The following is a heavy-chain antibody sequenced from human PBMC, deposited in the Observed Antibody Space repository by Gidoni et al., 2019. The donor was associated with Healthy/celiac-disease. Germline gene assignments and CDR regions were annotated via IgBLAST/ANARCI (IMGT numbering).Heavy chain of an antibody. V-gene: IGHV5-51*01. CDR3: ARRTKASYYDSSGYYDY. J-gene: IGHJ4*02. CDR2: IYPGDSDT. D-gene: IGHD3-22*01. Sequence: EVQLVQSGAEVKTPGESLKISCTGSGYSFTSSWIGWVRQMPGKGLEWMGIIYPGDSDTRYSPSFQGQVTISADKSISTAYLQWSSLKASDTAMYYCARRTKASYYDSSGYYDYWGQGTLVTVSS. CDR1: GYSFTSSW.